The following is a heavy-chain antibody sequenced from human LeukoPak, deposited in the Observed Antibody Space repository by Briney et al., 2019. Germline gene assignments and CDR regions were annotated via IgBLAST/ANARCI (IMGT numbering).Heavy chain of an antibody. CDR2: ISYDGSNK. V-gene: IGHV3-30*03. D-gene: IGHD3-16*01. J-gene: IGHJ6*03. Sequence: PGRSLRLSCAASGFTFSSYGMHWVRQAPGKGLEWVAVISYDGSNKYYADSVKGRFTISRDNAKNSLYLQMNSLRAEDTAAYYCARGGDHPTYLFQYMDVWGKGTPVTVSS. CDR3: ARGGDHPTYLFQYMDV. CDR1: GFTFSSYG.